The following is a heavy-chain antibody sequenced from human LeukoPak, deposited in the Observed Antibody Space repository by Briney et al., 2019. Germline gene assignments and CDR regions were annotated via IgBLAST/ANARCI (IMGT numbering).Heavy chain of an antibody. J-gene: IGHJ4*02. CDR2: INHSGST. V-gene: IGHV4-34*01. CDR3: ARGRGVRGVNLDY. Sequence: SETLSLTCAVYGGXFSGYYCSWIRQPPGKGLEWIGEINHSGSTNYNPSLKSRVTISVDTSKNQFSLKLSSVTAADTAVYYCARGRGVRGVNLDYWGQGTLVTVSS. CDR1: GGXFSGYY. D-gene: IGHD3-10*01.